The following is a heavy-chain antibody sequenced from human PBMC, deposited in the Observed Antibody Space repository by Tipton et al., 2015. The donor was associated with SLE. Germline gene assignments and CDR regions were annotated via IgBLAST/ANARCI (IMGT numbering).Heavy chain of an antibody. Sequence: GSLRLSCTASGFTFGDYAMNWVRQAPGKGLEWVSYISSSGSTIYYADSVKGRFTISRDNAKNSLYLQMNSLRAEDTAVYYCARDRGAVAFDAFDIWGQGTMVTVSS. V-gene: IGHV3-48*03. D-gene: IGHD6-19*01. CDR3: ARDRGAVAFDAFDI. CDR2: ISSSGSTI. CDR1: GFTFGDYA. J-gene: IGHJ3*02.